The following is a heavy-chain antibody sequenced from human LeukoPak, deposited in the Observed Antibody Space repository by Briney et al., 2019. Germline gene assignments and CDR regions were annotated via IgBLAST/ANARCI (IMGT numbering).Heavy chain of an antibody. J-gene: IGHJ4*02. CDR1: GFTLTNYP. D-gene: IGHD3-22*01. CDR3: AKDLYYYDSSGSYFDY. Sequence: GGSLRLSCAASGFTLTNYPMHWVRQAPGKGLEWVAVISYDGSNKYYADSVKGRFTISRDNSKNTLYLQMNSLRAEDTAVYYCAKDLYYYDSSGSYFDYWGQGTLVTVSS. CDR2: ISYDGSNK. V-gene: IGHV3-30*18.